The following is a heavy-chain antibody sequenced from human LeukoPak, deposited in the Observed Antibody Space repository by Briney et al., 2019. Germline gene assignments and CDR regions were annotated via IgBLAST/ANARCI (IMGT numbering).Heavy chain of an antibody. Sequence: PSETLSLTCTVSGASITNYYWNWIRQPAGKGLEWIGRIYTSGGTNYNPSLKTRVTMSVDTSKDHFSLKLNSVTAADTAVFYCARSIVARPSYYYYLDVWGKGITVTVSS. CDR3: ARSIVARPSYYYYLDV. V-gene: IGHV4-4*07. J-gene: IGHJ6*03. CDR2: IYTSGGT. D-gene: IGHD6-6*01. CDR1: GASITNYY.